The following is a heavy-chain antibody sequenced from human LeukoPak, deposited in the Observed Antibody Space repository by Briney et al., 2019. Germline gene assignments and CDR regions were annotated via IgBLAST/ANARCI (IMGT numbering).Heavy chain of an antibody. J-gene: IGHJ6*04. CDR1: GFTFSGYA. D-gene: IGHD2-2*01. CDR3: ARAQGYCSSTSCYFYYYYGMDV. V-gene: IGHV4-34*01. CDR2: INHSGST. Sequence: GSLRLSCAASGFTFSGYAMSWVRQPPGKGLEWIGEINHSGSTNYNPSLKSRVTISVDTSKNQFSLKLSSVTAADTAVYYCARAQGYCSSTSCYFYYYYGMDVWGKGTTVTVSS.